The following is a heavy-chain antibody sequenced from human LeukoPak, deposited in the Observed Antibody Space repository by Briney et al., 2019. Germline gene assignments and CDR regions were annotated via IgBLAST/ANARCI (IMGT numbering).Heavy chain of an antibody. CDR1: SDSISSYY. D-gene: IGHD5-12*01. CDR2: IYYSGST. CDR3: ARGGIDSGYDWWVIDY. J-gene: IGHJ4*02. V-gene: IGHV4-59*01. Sequence: SETLSLICTVSSDSISSYYWSWIRQPPGKGLEWIGYIYYSGSTNYNPSLKSRVTISVDTSKNQFSLKLSSVTAADTAVYYCARGGIDSGYDWWVIDYWGQGTLVTVSS.